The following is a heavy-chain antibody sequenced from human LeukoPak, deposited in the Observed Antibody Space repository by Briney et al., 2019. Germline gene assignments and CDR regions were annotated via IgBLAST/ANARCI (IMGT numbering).Heavy chain of an antibody. CDR1: GFTFSNHA. D-gene: IGHD1-26*01. CDR3: ARTTYSGSRGDY. J-gene: IGHJ4*02. CDR2: ISGSGTVT. V-gene: IGHV3-23*01. Sequence: GGSLLLSCASSGFTFSNHAMNWVRQAPGKGLEWVSIISGSGTVTYYADSVKGRLTISRDNSKNTLYLQMNSLRAEDTAVYYCARTTYSGSRGDYWGQGTLVTVSS.